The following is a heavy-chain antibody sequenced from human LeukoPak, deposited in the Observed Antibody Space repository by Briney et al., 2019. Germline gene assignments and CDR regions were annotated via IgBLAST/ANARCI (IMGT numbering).Heavy chain of an antibody. Sequence: GGSLRLSCAASGFTFSNYGMHWVRQAPGKGLEWVAVISSDSRNEYYADSVKGRFTISRDNSKNTLYLQMNSLRAEDTAVYFCVRGVTSGWFFDYWGQGTLVSVSS. CDR1: GFTFSNYG. V-gene: IGHV3-30*03. J-gene: IGHJ4*02. CDR3: VRGVTSGWFFDY. D-gene: IGHD6-19*01. CDR2: ISSDSRNE.